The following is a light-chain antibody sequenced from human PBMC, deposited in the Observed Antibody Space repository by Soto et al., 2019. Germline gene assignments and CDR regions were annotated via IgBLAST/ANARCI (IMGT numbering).Light chain of an antibody. Sequence: EIALTQSPGTLSLSPGERATLSCRASLGVGNKYLAWYQQRPGQAPSLLIYAASSRATGVPDRFSGSGSGTDSTLTISRLEPEDFAVYYCQQYTNAHGITFGQGTRLEIK. CDR3: QQYTNAHGIT. J-gene: IGKJ5*01. CDR2: AAS. V-gene: IGKV3-20*01. CDR1: LGVGNKY.